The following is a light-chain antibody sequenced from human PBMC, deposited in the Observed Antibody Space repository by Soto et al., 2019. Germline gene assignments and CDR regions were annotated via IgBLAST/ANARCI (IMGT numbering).Light chain of an antibody. CDR2: YDS. CDR1: NIGINA. J-gene: IGLJ3*02. V-gene: IGLV3-21*04. Sequence: SYELTQPPSVSVAPEKTATITCGGDNIGINAVHWYQQKPGQAPLLVVYYDSDRPSGIPERFSGSTSGNTATLTISMVEAGDEADYYCQLWNSSSDQGVFGGGTKLTVL. CDR3: QLWNSSSDQGV.